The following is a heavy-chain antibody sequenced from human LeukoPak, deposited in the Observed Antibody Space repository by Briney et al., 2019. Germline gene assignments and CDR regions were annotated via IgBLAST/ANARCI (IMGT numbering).Heavy chain of an antibody. V-gene: IGHV3-30-3*01. CDR3: ARESRLRRENYYYGLDV. D-gene: IGHD1-26*01. CDR1: GFTFSSYA. J-gene: IGHJ6*02. Sequence: PGGSLRLSCAAPGFTFSSYAMSWVRQAPGKGLEWVAVISYDGNNKYYADSVKGRFTISRDNSKNTLYLQMDSLRAEDTAVYYCARESRLRRENYYYGLDVWGQGTTVTVSS. CDR2: ISYDGNNK.